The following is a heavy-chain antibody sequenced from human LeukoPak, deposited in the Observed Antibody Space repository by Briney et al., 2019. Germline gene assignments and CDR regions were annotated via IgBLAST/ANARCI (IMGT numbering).Heavy chain of an antibody. V-gene: IGHV1-69*05. CDR2: IIPIFGTA. CDR3: ARALTYYYDSSGYYYHYYYYMDV. D-gene: IGHD3-22*01. Sequence: GASVKVSCKASGGTFSSYAISWVRQAPGQGLEWMGGIIPIFGTANYAQKFQGRVTITRNTSISTAYMELSSLRSEDTAVYYCARALTYYYDSSGYYYHYYYYMDVWGKGTTVTVSS. CDR1: GGTFSSYA. J-gene: IGHJ6*03.